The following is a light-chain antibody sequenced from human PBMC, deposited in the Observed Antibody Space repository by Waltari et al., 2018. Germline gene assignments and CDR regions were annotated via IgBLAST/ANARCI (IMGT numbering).Light chain of an antibody. CDR2: KAS. CDR1: QSISSW. V-gene: IGKV1-5*03. J-gene: IGKJ1*01. Sequence: DIQMTQSPSTLSASVGDRVTITCRASQSISSWLAWYQQKPEKAPKLLIYKASSLESGVPSRCSGSGSGTEFTLTISSLQPDDFATYYCQQYNSYSRTFGQGTKVEIK. CDR3: QQYNSYSRT.